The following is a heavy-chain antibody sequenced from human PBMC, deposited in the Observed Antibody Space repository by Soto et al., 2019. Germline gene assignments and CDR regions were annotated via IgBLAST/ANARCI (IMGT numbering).Heavy chain of an antibody. CDR3: ARGPDYGDYEDYFDY. CDR2: INSDGSST. CDR1: GFTFSSYW. J-gene: IGHJ4*02. D-gene: IGHD4-17*01. Sequence: GGSLRLSCAASGFTFSSYWMHWVRQAPGKGLVWVSRINSDGSSTSYADSVKGRFTISRDNAKNTLYLQMNSLRAEDTAVYYCARGPDYGDYEDYFDYWGQGTLVTVSS. V-gene: IGHV3-74*01.